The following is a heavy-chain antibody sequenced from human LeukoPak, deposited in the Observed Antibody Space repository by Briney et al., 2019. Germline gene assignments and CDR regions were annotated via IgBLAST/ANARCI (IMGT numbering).Heavy chain of an antibody. V-gene: IGHV4-59*01. CDR1: GGSMSDYY. D-gene: IGHD2-8*02. CDR3: ARVASTGPFDY. CDR2: IHYSGST. Sequence: SETLSLTCTVSGGSMSDYYWSWIRQPPGKELEWIGCIHYSGSTDYNPSLKSRVTMSVDTSKNQFSLKLRSVTAADTAVYYCARVASTGPFDYWGQGTLVTVSS. J-gene: IGHJ4*02.